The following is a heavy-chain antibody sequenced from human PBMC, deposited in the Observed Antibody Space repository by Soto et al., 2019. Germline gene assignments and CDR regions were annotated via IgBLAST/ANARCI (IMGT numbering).Heavy chain of an antibody. D-gene: IGHD6-13*01. CDR3: ARAIAAAGGY. CDR1: GFTLSSYW. J-gene: IGHJ4*02. Sequence: EVQLVESGGGLVQPGGSLRLSCVASGFTLSSYWVSWVRQAPGKGLEWVANIKQDGSEKYYMDSVKGRFTISRDNAENSVYLQMNSLRAEDTAVYYCARAIAAAGGYWGQGTLVTVSS. CDR2: IKQDGSEK. V-gene: IGHV3-7*05.